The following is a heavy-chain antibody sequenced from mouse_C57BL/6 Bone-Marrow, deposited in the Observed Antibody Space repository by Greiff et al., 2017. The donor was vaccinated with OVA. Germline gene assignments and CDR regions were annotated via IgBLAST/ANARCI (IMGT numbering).Heavy chain of an antibody. CDR2: ISSGGSYT. J-gene: IGHJ4*01. Sequence: EVHLVESGGDLVKPGGSLKLSCAASGFTFSSYGMSWVRQTPDKRLEWVATISSGGSYTYYPDSVKGRFTISRDNAKNTLYLQMSSLKSEDTAMYYCARLDGYLYAMDYWGQGTSVTVSS. CDR3: ARLDGYLYAMDY. CDR1: GFTFSSYG. D-gene: IGHD2-3*01. V-gene: IGHV5-6*01.